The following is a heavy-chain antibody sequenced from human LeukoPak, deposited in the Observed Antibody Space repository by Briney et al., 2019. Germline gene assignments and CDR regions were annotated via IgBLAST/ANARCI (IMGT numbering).Heavy chain of an antibody. CDR2: ISSNGGST. Sequence: GGSLRLSCAASGFTFSSYAMHWVRQAPGKGLEYVSAISSNGGSTYYANSVKGRFTISRDNSKNTLYLQMNSLRAEDTAVYYCAKVDFYDTSGYYGPTFLDYWGQGTLVTVSS. CDR1: GFTFSSYA. V-gene: IGHV3-64*01. CDR3: AKVDFYDTSGYYGPTFLDY. J-gene: IGHJ4*02. D-gene: IGHD3-22*01.